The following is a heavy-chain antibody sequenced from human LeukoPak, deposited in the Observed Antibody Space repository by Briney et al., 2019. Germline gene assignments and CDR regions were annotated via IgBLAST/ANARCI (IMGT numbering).Heavy chain of an antibody. V-gene: IGHV4-61*02. CDR2: IYTSGST. CDR3: ARLILDHDYGDKYFDY. CDR1: GGSISSGSYY. D-gene: IGHD4-17*01. Sequence: ASETLSLTCAVSGGSISSGSYYWSWIRQPAGKGLEWIGRIYTSGSTNYNPSLKRRVTISVDTSKNQFSLKLSSVTAADTAVYYCARLILDHDYGDKYFDYWGRGTPVTVSS. J-gene: IGHJ4*02.